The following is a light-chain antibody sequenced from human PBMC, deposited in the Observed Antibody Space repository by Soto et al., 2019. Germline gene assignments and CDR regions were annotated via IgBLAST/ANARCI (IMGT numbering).Light chain of an antibody. CDR1: SGHSSYA. CDR3: RTWGSAPMEV. CDR2: LNSDGSH. Sequence: QSVLTQSPSASASLGASVKLTCTLSSGHSSYAIAWHQQQPEKGPRYLMKLNSDGSHSKGDGIPDRFSGSSSGAERYLTTAGVESEDEADYYCRTWGSAPMEVLGGGTKLPLL. V-gene: IGLV4-69*01. J-gene: IGLJ3*02.